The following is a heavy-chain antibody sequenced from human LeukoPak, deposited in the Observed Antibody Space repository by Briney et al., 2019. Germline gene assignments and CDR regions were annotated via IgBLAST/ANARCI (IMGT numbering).Heavy chain of an antibody. Sequence: PGGSLRLSCAASGFTFSSYAMHWVRQAPGKGLEWVAVISYDGSNKYYADSVKGRFTISRDNSKNTLYLQMNSLRAEDTAVYYCARSSLAAHDYWGQGTLVTVSS. CDR3: ARSSLAAHDY. CDR2: ISYDGSNK. D-gene: IGHD6-13*01. J-gene: IGHJ4*02. CDR1: GFTFSSYA. V-gene: IGHV3-30*04.